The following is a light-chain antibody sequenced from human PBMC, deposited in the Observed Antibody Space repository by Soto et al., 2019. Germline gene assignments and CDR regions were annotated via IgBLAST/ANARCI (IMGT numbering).Light chain of an antibody. V-gene: IGLV2-14*01. CDR1: SSEVGGFNY. Sequence: QSGLTQPASVSGSPGQSITISCTGTSSEVGGFNYVSWYQQHPVKAPKLLIFDVYSRPSRISNRFSGSKSGNTDSLNISGLQAEDEADYYCSSYTTSSSYVFGAGTKVTVL. CDR2: DVY. CDR3: SSYTTSSSYV. J-gene: IGLJ1*01.